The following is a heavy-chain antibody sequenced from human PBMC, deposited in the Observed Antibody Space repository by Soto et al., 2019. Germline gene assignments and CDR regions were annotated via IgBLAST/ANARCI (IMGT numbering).Heavy chain of an antibody. Sequence: GESLKISCKGSVYSFTSYWISWVRQMPGKGLGWMGRIDPSDSYTNYSPSFQGHVTISADKSISTAYLQWSSLKASDTAMYYCARHGDSSGYYYYGMDVWGQGTTVTVSS. CDR1: VYSFTSYW. J-gene: IGHJ6*02. D-gene: IGHD6-19*01. CDR2: IDPSDSYT. V-gene: IGHV5-10-1*01. CDR3: ARHGDSSGYYYYGMDV.